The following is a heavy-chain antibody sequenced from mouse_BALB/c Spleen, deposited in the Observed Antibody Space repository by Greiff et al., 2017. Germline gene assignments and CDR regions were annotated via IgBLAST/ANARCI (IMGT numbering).Heavy chain of an antibody. D-gene: IGHD2-10*01. J-gene: IGHJ4*01. V-gene: IGHV3-2*02. Sequence: EVQLQQSGPGLVKPSQSLSLTCTVTGYSITSDYAWNWIRQFPGNKLEWMGYISYSGSTSYNPSLKSRISITRDTSKNQFFLQLNSVTTEDTATYYCARAPYYGNYRRDYYAMDYWGQGTSVTVSS. CDR1: GYSITSDYA. CDR3: ARAPYYGNYRRDYYAMDY. CDR2: ISYSGST.